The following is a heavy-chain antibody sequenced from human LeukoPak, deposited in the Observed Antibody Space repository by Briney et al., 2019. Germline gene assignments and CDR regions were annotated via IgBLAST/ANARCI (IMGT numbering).Heavy chain of an antibody. CDR1: GYTFTSYG. V-gene: IGHV1-18*01. CDR2: ISAYNGNT. J-gene: IGHJ4*02. Sequence: ASVKISCKASGYTFTSYGISWVRQAPGQGLEWMGWISAYNGNTNYAQKLQGRVTMTTDTSTSTAYMELRSLRSDDTAVYYCARGPTYYDILTGDASGGDYWSQGTLVTVSS. D-gene: IGHD3-9*01. CDR3: ARGPTYYDILTGDASGGDY.